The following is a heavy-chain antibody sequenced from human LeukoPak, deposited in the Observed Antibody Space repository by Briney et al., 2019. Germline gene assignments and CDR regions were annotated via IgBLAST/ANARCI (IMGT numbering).Heavy chain of an antibody. D-gene: IGHD4-17*01. CDR3: ARTQRDYVYFDY. CDR2: IYYSGST. J-gene: IGHJ4*02. V-gene: IGHV4-59*08. Sequence: SETLSLTCTVSGGSISSYYWSWIRQPPGKGLEWIGYIYYSGSTNYNPSLKSRVTISVDTSKNQFSLKLSSVTAADTAVYYCARTQRDYVYFDYWGQGTLVTVSS. CDR1: GGSISSYY.